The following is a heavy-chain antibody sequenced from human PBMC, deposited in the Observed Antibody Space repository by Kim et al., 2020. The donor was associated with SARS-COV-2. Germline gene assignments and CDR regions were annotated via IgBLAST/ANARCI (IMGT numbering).Heavy chain of an antibody. CDR3: ARVGYDYVWGRYRDYYYYYSMDV. Sequence: GGSLRLSCAASGFTFSDYYMSWIRQAPGKGLEWVSYISSSSSYTNYADSVKGRFTISRDNAKNSLYLQMNSLRAEDTAVYYCARVGYDYVWGRYRDYYYYYSMDVWGQGTTVTVSS. V-gene: IGHV3-11*05. CDR1: GFTFSDYY. D-gene: IGHD3-16*02. CDR2: ISSSSSYT. J-gene: IGHJ6*02.